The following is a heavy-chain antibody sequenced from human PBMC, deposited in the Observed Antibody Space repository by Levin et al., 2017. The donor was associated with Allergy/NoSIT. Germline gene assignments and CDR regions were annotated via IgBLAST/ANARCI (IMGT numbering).Heavy chain of an antibody. V-gene: IGHV3-53*01. Sequence: LSLTCAASGFPVRSSYMTWVRQAPGKGLEWVSLLYGGGETFYTDSVKGRFTISRDSSENTLYLQMDTLRADDTAVYYCARVGTGFDIWGQGTKVTVSS. J-gene: IGHJ3*02. CDR3: ARVGTGFDI. CDR1: GFPVRSSY. CDR2: LYGGGET. D-gene: IGHD3/OR15-3a*01.